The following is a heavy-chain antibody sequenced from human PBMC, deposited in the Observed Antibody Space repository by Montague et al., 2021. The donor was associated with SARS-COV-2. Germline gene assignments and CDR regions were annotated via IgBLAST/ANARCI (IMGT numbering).Heavy chain of an antibody. V-gene: IGHV4-34*01. J-gene: IGHJ4*02. CDR1: DGSFSNYS. D-gene: IGHD3-22*01. CDR2: INHRGST. CDR3: ARGRQHINMVVVVVTGGEYYFDV. Sequence: SETLSLTCAVYDGSFSNYSWTWIRQPPGKGLELIGEINHRGSTNYNPSLTSRVTISVDTSKNQFSLKMTSVTAADTAVYYCARGRQHINMVVVVVTGGEYYFDVWGQGTLVAVSS.